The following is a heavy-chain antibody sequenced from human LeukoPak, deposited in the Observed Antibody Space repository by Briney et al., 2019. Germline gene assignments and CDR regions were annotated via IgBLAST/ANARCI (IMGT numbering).Heavy chain of an antibody. D-gene: IGHD1-7*01. CDR1: GFTFSDYN. V-gene: IGHV3-33*06. CDR2: IWFDGSNK. CDR3: AKDGTGTTGGFDY. Sequence: GGSLRLSCAASGFTFSDYNMNWVRQAPGKGLEWVAVIWFDGSNKYYADSVKGRFTISRDNSKNTLYMQMNSLRAEDTAVYYCAKDGTGTTGGFDYWGQGTLVTVSS. J-gene: IGHJ4*02.